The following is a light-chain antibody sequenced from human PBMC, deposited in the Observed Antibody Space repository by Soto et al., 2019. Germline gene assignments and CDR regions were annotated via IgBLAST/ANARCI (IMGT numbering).Light chain of an antibody. CDR1: QSISSW. CDR2: HAS. CDR3: QQFNNYPIT. V-gene: IGKV1-5*01. J-gene: IGKJ5*01. Sequence: DIHMTQSPSTLSASVGCRFTITCRASQSISSWLEWYQQKTGKAPKVLIYHASSLESGVPSRFSGSGSGTEVTLTISSLQPDDFEPYYCQQFNNYPITFGQGTRLEIK.